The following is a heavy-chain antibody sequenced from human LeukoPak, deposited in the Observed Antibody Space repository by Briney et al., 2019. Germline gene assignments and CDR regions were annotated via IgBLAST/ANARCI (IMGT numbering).Heavy chain of an antibody. CDR1: GGSFSGYY. CDR2: INHSGST. CDR3: VFWSDAFDI. V-gene: IGHV4-34*01. D-gene: IGHD3-3*01. Sequence: SETLSLTRALYGGSFSGYYWSWIRQPPGKGLEWIGEINHSGSTNYNPSLKSRVTISVDTSKNQFSLKLSSVTAADTAVYYCVFWSDAFDIWGKGTMVTVSS. J-gene: IGHJ3*02.